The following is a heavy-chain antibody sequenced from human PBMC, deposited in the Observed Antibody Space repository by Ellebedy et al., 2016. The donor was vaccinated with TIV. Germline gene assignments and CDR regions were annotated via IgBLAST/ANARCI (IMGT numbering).Heavy chain of an antibody. Sequence: GESLKISCVASGVSFNKYAMTWVRQAAGKGLEWVSTISASAASAYYADSVKGRFTISRDNAKNSLYLQMNSLRAEDTAVYYCAREGEYDFWSGWGDYYYYGMDVWGQGTTVTVSS. V-gene: IGHV3-23*01. CDR2: ISASAASA. CDR3: AREGEYDFWSGWGDYYYYGMDV. CDR1: GVSFNKYA. J-gene: IGHJ6*02. D-gene: IGHD3-3*01.